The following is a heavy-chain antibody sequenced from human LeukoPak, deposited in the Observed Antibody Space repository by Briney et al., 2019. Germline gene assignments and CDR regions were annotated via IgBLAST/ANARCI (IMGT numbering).Heavy chain of an antibody. V-gene: IGHV3-23*01. CDR1: GFTFSSYA. Sequence: GGSLRLSCAASGFTFSSYAMSWVRQAPGKGLEWVSAISGSGGSTYYADSVKGRFTISRDNSKNTLYLQMNSLRAEDTAVYYCAKVDRSGYYYGMDVWGQGTTVTVSS. CDR3: AKVDRSGYYYGMDV. D-gene: IGHD1-14*01. J-gene: IGHJ6*02. CDR2: ISGSGGST.